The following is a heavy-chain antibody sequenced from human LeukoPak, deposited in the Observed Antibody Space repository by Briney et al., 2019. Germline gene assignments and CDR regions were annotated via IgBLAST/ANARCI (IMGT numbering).Heavy chain of an antibody. Sequence: GGSLRLSCAASGFTFSIYGMRWVRQAPGKGLEWVAFIRFDGSNKYYADSVKGRFTISRDNSKNTPYLQMNSLRDEDTAVYYCAKIACRGDCYPPVEGASYWYFDLWGRGTLVTVSS. J-gene: IGHJ2*01. V-gene: IGHV3-30*02. D-gene: IGHD2-21*01. CDR3: AKIACRGDCYPPVEGASYWYFDL. CDR2: IRFDGSNK. CDR1: GFTFSIYG.